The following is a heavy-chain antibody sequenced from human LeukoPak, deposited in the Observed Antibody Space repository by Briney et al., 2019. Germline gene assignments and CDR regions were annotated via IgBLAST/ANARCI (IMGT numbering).Heavy chain of an antibody. CDR1: GFTFSSYG. V-gene: IGHV3-30*02. Sequence: PGGSLRLSCAASGFTFSSYGMHWVRQAPGKGLEWVAIIRYDGSNKYYADSVKGRFTISRDNSKNTLYLQMNSLRAEDTAVYYCAKWTVTLFDYWGQGTLVTVSS. CDR2: IRYDGSNK. CDR3: AKWTVTLFDY. D-gene: IGHD4-17*01. J-gene: IGHJ4*02.